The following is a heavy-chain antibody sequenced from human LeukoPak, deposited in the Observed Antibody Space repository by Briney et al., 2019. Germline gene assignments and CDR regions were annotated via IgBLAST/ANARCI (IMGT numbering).Heavy chain of an antibody. CDR3: AKDPWGSGYPRPGDY. D-gene: IGHD3-9*01. V-gene: IGHV3-30*18. Sequence: GGSLRLSCAASGFTFSSYGMHWVRQAPGKGLEWVAVISYDGSNKYYADSVKGRFTISRDNSKNTLYLQMNSLRAEDTAVYYCAKDPWGSGYPRPGDYWGQGTLVTVSS. CDR2: ISYDGSNK. J-gene: IGHJ4*02. CDR1: GFTFSSYG.